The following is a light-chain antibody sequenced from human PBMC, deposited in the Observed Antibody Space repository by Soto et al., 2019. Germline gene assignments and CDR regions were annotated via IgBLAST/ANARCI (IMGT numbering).Light chain of an antibody. V-gene: IGKV3-20*01. CDR3: QQYGRSSWT. J-gene: IGKJ1*01. Sequence: EIVLTQSPGTLSLSPGERATLSCRASQSVSSSYLAWYQQKSGQAPRLLIYGASNRATGIPDRFSGSGSGTDFTLTISRLEPEDFAVYYCQQYGRSSWTLGQGTKVEIK. CDR1: QSVSSSY. CDR2: GAS.